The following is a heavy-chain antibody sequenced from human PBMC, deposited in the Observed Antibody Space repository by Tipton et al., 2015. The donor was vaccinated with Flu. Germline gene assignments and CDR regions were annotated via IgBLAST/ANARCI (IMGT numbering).Heavy chain of an antibody. CDR2: IIPIFGTA. Sequence: QLVQSGAEVKKPGSSVKVSCKASGGTFSSYAISWVRQAPGQGLEWMGGIIPIFGTANYAQKFQGRVTITADESTSTAYMELSSLRSEDTAVFYCARAVYSSSSEQPYYCYYYGMDVWGQGTTVTVSS. CDR1: GGTFSSYA. J-gene: IGHJ6*02. CDR3: ARAVYSSSSEQPYYCYYYGMDV. V-gene: IGHV1-69*01. D-gene: IGHD6-6*01.